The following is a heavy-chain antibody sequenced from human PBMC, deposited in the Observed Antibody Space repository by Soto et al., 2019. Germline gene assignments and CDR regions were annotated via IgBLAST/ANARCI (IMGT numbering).Heavy chain of an antibody. CDR3: ARGTVTSGRWFGP. J-gene: IGHJ5*02. Sequence: QVHLVQSGTEVKEPGASVKVSCKASASTFTGYTINWVRQAPGQGLEWMGWISTFNGNTKYAGKFEGRATMTTNTSTTTAYMELTSLTFADTAVYFCARGTVTSGRWFGPWGQGTLVSVSS. CDR1: ASTFTGYT. V-gene: IGHV1-18*04. CDR2: ISTFNGNT. D-gene: IGHD4-17*01.